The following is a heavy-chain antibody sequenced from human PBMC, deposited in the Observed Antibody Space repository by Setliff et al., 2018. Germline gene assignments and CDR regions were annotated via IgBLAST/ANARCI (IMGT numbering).Heavy chain of an antibody. D-gene: IGHD6-13*01. CDR1: GFLYSNNA. V-gene: IGHV3-30*04. Sequence: GGSLRLSCAASGFLYSNNAFHWVRQTPGKGLEWVAVISYDGTITHYADSVKGRFTISRDNSKNTLYLQMNSLRAEDTAVYYCARSMQQLVRRYFDYWGQGTLVTVSS. CDR3: ARSMQQLVRRYFDY. J-gene: IGHJ4*02. CDR2: ISYDGTIT.